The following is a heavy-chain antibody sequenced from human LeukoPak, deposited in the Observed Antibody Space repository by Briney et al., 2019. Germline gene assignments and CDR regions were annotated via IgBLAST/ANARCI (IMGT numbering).Heavy chain of an antibody. J-gene: IGHJ4*02. CDR2: IYYSGRT. CDR1: GGSFSGYY. V-gene: IGHV4-34*01. CDR3: ARARVVLNDFWSGYPCYYFDY. D-gene: IGHD3-3*01. Sequence: SETLSLTCAVYGGSFSGYYWRWFRQPPRERLEWIGYIYYSGRTNYNPSLKSRVTISVDTSKNQFSLKLTSVTAADTAVYYCARARVVLNDFWSGYPCYYFDYWGQGALVTASS.